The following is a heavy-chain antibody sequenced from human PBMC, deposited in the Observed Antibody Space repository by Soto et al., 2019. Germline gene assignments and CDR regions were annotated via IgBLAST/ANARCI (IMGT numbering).Heavy chain of an antibody. CDR2: IYPGDSDT. V-gene: IGHV5-51*01. Sequence: GESLKISFKASGFTFTSYWIAWVRQMPGKGLEWMGIIYPGDSDTSYSPSFQGQVTISADKSINTAYLQWSSLKASDTAMYYCAKHEGYCSSTTCSNFDYWGQGTLATVSS. J-gene: IGHJ4*02. CDR1: GFTFTSYW. D-gene: IGHD2-2*01. CDR3: AKHEGYCSSTTCSNFDY.